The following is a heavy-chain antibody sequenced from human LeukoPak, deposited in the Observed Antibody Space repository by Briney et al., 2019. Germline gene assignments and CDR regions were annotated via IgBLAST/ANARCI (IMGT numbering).Heavy chain of an antibody. CDR3: ASRAGKPGNTPWCFDY. D-gene: IGHD1-7*01. J-gene: IGHJ4*02. V-gene: IGHV3-7*01. Sequence: GGSLRLSCAASGFTFTNYWMTWVRQAPGKEPEWVANIRQDGSETNYVDSVRGRFTNARDNTKNSLYLQMTSLRGEDTAVYYCASRAGKPGNTPWCFDYWGQGALVTVSS. CDR2: IRQDGSET. CDR1: GFTFTNYW.